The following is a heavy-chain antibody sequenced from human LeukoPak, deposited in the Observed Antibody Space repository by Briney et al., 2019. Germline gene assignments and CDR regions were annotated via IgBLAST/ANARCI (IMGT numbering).Heavy chain of an antibody. CDR3: ARDLVRGNDAFDI. D-gene: IGHD1-26*01. J-gene: IGHJ3*02. CDR1: GFTVSSNY. CDR2: ISYDGSNK. Sequence: GGSLRLSCAASGFTVSSNYMSWVRQAPGKGLEWVAVISYDGSNKYYADSVKGRFTISRDNSKNTLYLQMNSLRAEDTAVYYCARDLVRGNDAFDIWGQGTMVTVSS. V-gene: IGHV3-30-3*01.